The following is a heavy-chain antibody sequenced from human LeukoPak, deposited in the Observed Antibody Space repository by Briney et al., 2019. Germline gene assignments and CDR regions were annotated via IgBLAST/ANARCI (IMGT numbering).Heavy chain of an antibody. V-gene: IGHV4-34*01. CDR2: INHSGST. CDR1: GGSFSGYY. J-gene: IGHJ4*02. D-gene: IGHD6-19*01. CDR3: ASGRGYSSGWSHRYFDY. Sequence: TSETLSLTCAVYGGSFSGYYWSWIRQPPGKGLEWIGEINHSGSTNHNPSLKSRVTISVDTSKNQFSLKLSSVTAADTAVYYCASGRGYSSGWSHRYFDYWGQGTLVTVSS.